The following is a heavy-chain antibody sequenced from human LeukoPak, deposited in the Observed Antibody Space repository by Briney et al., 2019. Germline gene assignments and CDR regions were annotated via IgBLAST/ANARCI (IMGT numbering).Heavy chain of an antibody. Sequence: GGSLRLSCAASGFTFSSYAMSWVRQAPGKGLEWVSAISGSGGSTYYADSVKGRFTISRDNSKNTLYLQMNSLRAEDTAVYYCARLTRYYDILTGYYIGEFDYWGQGTLVTVSS. CDR2: ISGSGGST. CDR3: ARLTRYYDILTGYYIGEFDY. D-gene: IGHD3-9*01. V-gene: IGHV3-23*01. CDR1: GFTFSSYA. J-gene: IGHJ4*02.